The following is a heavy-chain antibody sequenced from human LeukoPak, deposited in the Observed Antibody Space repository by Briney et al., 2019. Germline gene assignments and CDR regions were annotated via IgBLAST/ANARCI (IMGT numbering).Heavy chain of an antibody. CDR3: AKGKAYRRNWFDP. CDR2: IYSGGST. J-gene: IGHJ5*02. CDR1: GFTVRSSY. Sequence: GGSLRLSCAASGFTVRSSYMSWVRQAPGKGLEWVSVIYSGGSTFYTDSVKGRFTISRDNSKNMLYLQMNSLRAEDTAVYYCAKGKAYRRNWFDPWGQGTLVTVSS. D-gene: IGHD1-26*01. V-gene: IGHV3-66*01.